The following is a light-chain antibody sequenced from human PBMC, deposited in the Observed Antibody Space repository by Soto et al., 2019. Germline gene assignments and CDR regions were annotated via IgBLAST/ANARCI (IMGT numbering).Light chain of an antibody. CDR3: CSYADTSSL. CDR2: EVS. Sequence: QSALTQPASVSGSPGQSITISCTGSSGAVGSYNLVSWYQQHGDKAPKLIIYEVSKRPPRVSTRFFGSKSGNTASLTISGLQAEDEAHYYCCSYADTSSLFGGGTKLIGL. CDR1: SGAVGSYNL. V-gene: IGLV2-23*02. J-gene: IGLJ2*01.